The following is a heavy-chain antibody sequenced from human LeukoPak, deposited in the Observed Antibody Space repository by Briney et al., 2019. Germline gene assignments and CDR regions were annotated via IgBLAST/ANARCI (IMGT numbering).Heavy chain of an antibody. D-gene: IGHD3-3*01. V-gene: IGHV3-74*01. CDR2: INSDGWST. J-gene: IGHJ4*02. Sequence: GGSLRLSCAASGFTFSSYWMHWVRQAPGKGLVWVSRINSDGWSTSYADSVKGRFTISRDSAKNTLYLQMNSLRAEDTAVHYCARVTIFGVVATFDYWGQGTLVTVSS. CDR3: ARVTIFGVVATFDY. CDR1: GFTFSSYW.